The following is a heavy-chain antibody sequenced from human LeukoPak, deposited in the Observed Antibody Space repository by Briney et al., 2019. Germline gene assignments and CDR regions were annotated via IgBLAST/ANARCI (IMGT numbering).Heavy chain of an antibody. CDR2: ISYDGSNK. D-gene: IGHD6-6*01. Sequence: GGSLRISCAASGFTFSSYAMHWVRQAPGKGLEWVAVISYDGSNKYYADSVKGRFTISRDNSKNTLYLQMNSLRAEDTAVYYCARGLRGSSGYWGQGTLVTVSS. V-gene: IGHV3-30-3*01. CDR3: ARGLRGSSGY. J-gene: IGHJ4*02. CDR1: GFTFSSYA.